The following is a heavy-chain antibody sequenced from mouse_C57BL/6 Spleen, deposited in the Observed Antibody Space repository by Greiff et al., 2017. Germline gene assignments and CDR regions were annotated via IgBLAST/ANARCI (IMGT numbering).Heavy chain of an antibody. V-gene: IGHV1-15*01. CDR1: GYTFTDYE. CDR2: IDPETGGT. D-gene: IGHD2-4*01. J-gene: IGHJ2*01. Sequence: VQLQQSGAELVRPGASVTLSCKASGYTFTDYEMHWVKQTPVHGLEWIGAIDPETGGTAYNQKFKGKATLTADKSSSTAYMQLSSLTSEDSAVYFCARGGDDYDRIFDYWGQGTTLTVSS. CDR3: ARGGDDYDRIFDY.